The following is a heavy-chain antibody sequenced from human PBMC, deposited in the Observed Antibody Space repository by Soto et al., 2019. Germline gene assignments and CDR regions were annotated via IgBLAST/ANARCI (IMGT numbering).Heavy chain of an antibody. Sequence: PGGSLRLSCAASGFTFSSYGMHWVRRAPGKGLEWVAVIWYDGSNKYYADSVKGRFTISRDNSKNTLYLQMNSLRAEDTAVYYCARGLKEYYDFWSGYPYYYYYYGMDVWGQGTTVTVSS. V-gene: IGHV3-33*01. CDR3: ARGLKEYYDFWSGYPYYYYYYGMDV. CDR1: GFTFSSYG. D-gene: IGHD3-3*01. J-gene: IGHJ6*02. CDR2: IWYDGSNK.